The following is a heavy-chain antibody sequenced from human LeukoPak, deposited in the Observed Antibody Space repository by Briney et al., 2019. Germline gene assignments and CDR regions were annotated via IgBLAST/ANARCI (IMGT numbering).Heavy chain of an antibody. D-gene: IGHD2-2*01. CDR1: GFTFSDYY. CDR2: ISSSSSST. V-gene: IGHV3-11*03. CDR3: ARRGGLGGLTSASDY. J-gene: IGHJ4*02. Sequence: GGSLRLSCAASGFTFSDYYMSWIRQAPGKGLEWVSYISSSSSSTYYAASVKGRFAISRDNAKNALYLQMSSRRAEDTAGYYCARRGGLGGLTSASDYWGQGTLVTVSS.